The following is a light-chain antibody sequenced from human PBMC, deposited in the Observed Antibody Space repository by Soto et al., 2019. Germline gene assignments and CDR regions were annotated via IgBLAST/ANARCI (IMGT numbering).Light chain of an antibody. CDR3: ETWDNSLSVEV. CDR1: SSNIGNNY. V-gene: IGLV1-51*01. Sequence: QSVLTQPPSVSAAPGQKVTISCSGSSSNIGNNYVSWYQQLPGTAPKLLIYRNNKRPSGIPDRFSGSMSATSATLGITGLQTGDEAEYYCETWDNSLSVEVFGTGTKLTVL. J-gene: IGLJ1*01. CDR2: RNN.